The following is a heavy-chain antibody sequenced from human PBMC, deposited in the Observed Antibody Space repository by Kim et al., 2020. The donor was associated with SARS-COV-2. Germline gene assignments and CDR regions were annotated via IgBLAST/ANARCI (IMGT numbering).Heavy chain of an antibody. D-gene: IGHD6-13*01. V-gene: IGHV7-4-1*02. J-gene: IGHJ6*02. Sequence: ASVKVSCKASGYTFTSYAMNWVRQAPGQGLEWMGWINTNTGNPTYAQGFTGRFVFSVDTSVSTAYLQISSLKAEDTAVYYCARDSAAAGASDYYYYGMDVWGQGTTVTVSS. CDR2: INTNTGNP. CDR1: GYTFTSYA. CDR3: ARDSAAAGASDYYYYGMDV.